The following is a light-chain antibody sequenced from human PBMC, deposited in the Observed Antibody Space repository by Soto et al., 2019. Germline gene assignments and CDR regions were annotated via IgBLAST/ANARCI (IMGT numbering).Light chain of an antibody. V-gene: IGKV3-20*01. Sequence: EIVLTQSPATLSSSPGERATLSCRASQTVGVRLAWYQHKPGQAPRLIIHGTSNRATGIPDRFSGSGSGTDFTLTFSRLEPEDFAVYYCEYYGSSITFGGGTKVDIK. CDR1: QTVGVR. CDR3: EYYGSSIT. J-gene: IGKJ4*01. CDR2: GTS.